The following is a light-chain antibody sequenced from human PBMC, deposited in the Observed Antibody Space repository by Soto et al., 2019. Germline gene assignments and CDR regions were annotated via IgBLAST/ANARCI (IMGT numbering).Light chain of an antibody. Sequence: EIVLTQSPGTLSLSPGERATLSCRASQSVSSSHLAWYQQKPGQAPRLLLYGASNRATGIPDRFSGSGSGTDFTLTISSLEPEDFAVYYCQQYGSSPTFGQGTQVEI. V-gene: IGKV3-20*01. CDR3: QQYGSSPT. CDR1: QSVSSSH. CDR2: GAS. J-gene: IGKJ1*01.